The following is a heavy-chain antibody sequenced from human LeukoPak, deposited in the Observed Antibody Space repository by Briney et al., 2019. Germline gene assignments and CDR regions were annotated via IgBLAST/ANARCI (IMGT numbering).Heavy chain of an antibody. CDR1: GFTFSGYG. CDR2: VSYVGSKK. Sequence: PRRSLRLSCAASGFTFSGYGMHWVRQTPGKGLEWVAVVSYVGSKKDYAEFVKGRFTISRDNSKNTLYLQMTSLRAEDTAVYYCARDREYYGSGSYTPDYWGQGTLVTVSS. CDR3: ARDREYYGSGSYTPDY. J-gene: IGHJ4*02. D-gene: IGHD3-10*01. V-gene: IGHV3-30*04.